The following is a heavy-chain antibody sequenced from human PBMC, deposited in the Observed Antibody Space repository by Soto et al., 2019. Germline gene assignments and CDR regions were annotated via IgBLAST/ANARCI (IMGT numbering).Heavy chain of an antibody. V-gene: IGHV4-39*01. D-gene: IGHD3-16*01. CDR2: TYFGGMT. Sequence: PSETLSLTCSFSGASISSSRYYWGWIRQPPGKGLEWIASTYFGGMTYHSPSLKSRVTISVDTSKSQFSLRLDSVTAADTAVYYCATAPETFDPVDYYLNYFDPWGQGTLVTVSS. J-gene: IGHJ5*02. CDR1: GASISSSRYY. CDR3: ATAPETFDPVDYYLNYFDP.